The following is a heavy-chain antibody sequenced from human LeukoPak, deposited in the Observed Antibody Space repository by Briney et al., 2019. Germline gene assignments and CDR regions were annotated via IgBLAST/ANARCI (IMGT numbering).Heavy chain of an antibody. CDR2: ISYDGSNK. Sequence: GGSLRLSCAASGFTFSSYGMHWVRQAPGKGLEWVAVISYDGSNKYYADSVKGRFTISRDNSKNTLYLQMNSLRAEDTAVYYCAKDPFERIAAAGVFDYWGQGTLVTVSS. CDR1: GFTFSSYG. J-gene: IGHJ4*02. CDR3: AKDPFERIAAAGVFDY. V-gene: IGHV3-30*18. D-gene: IGHD6-13*01.